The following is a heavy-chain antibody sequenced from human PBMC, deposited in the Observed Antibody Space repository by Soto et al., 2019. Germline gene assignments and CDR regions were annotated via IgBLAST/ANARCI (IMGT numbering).Heavy chain of an antibody. V-gene: IGHV3-23*01. J-gene: IGHJ3*01. CDR1: GFTFGNYA. Sequence: DAQLLESGGGLVQPGGSLRLACAASGFTFGNYAINWVRLAPGKGLEWVSGISGGGGSTYYADSVKGRFTIFRDTSKNTVFLQMNSLRADDTAVYYCAKGFIVVVTVLRPDDAFDVWGQGTMVTVSS. CDR2: ISGGGGST. D-gene: IGHD2-21*02. CDR3: AKGFIVVVTVLRPDDAFDV.